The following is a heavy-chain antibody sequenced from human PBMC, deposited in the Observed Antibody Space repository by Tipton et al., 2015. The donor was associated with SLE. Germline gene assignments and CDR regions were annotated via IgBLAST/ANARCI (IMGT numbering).Heavy chain of an antibody. J-gene: IGHJ3*02. CDR2: MYHSGIT. D-gene: IGHD2-8*02. CDR1: GGSIRTYY. CDR3: ARDRDIVLEPVPIPPAFDI. V-gene: IGHV4-59*12. Sequence: LRLSCSVSGGSIRTYYWSWIRQPPGKGLEWIGYMYHSGITNYNPSLYSRVTISVDTSNNQFTLKLTSVTAADTAVYFCARDRDIVLEPVPIPPAFDIWGQGTTVTVSS.